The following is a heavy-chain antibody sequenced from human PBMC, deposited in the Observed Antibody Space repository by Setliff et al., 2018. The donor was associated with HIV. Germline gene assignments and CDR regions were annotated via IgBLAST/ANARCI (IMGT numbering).Heavy chain of an antibody. D-gene: IGHD3-10*01. CDR3: ARKHKVSLGRGIVVLWGFDP. J-gene: IGHJ5*02. CDR1: GYNFINND. Sequence: ASVKVSCKASGYNFINNDINWVRQATGQGLEWMGWMNPNSGNSGYAQKFQGRVTMTRSTSFSTAYMELSNLTSEDTAIYYCARKHKVSLGRGIVVLWGFDPWGQGT. CDR2: MNPNSGNS. V-gene: IGHV1-8*02.